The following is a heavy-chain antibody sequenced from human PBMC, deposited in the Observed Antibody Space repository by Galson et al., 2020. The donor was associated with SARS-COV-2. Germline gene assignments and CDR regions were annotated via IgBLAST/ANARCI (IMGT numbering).Heavy chain of an antibody. CDR3: AKGGLRYFDWLSPSRNWFDP. D-gene: IGHD3-9*01. V-gene: IGHV3-23*01. CDR1: GFTFNKCA. Sequence: GGSLRLSCAASGFTFNKCAMHWVRQAPGKGLEWVSGLSGSGDSTYYADSVKGRFTISRDNSKNTLYLQMSSLRGEDTAVYYCAKGGLRYFDWLSPSRNWFDPWGQGTLVTVSS. J-gene: IGHJ5*02. CDR2: LSGSGDST.